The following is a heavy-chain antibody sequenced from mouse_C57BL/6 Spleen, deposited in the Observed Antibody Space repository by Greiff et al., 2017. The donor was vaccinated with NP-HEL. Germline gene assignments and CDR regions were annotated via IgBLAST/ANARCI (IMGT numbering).Heavy chain of an antibody. CDR3: ARSGGYGWFAY. CDR2: IHPNSGST. Sequence: QVQLQKPGAELVKPGASVKLSCKASGYTFTSYWMHWVKQRPGQGLEWIGMIHPNSGSTNYNEKFKSKATLTVDKSSSTAYMQLSSLTSEDSAVYYCARSGGYGWFAYWGQGTLVTVSA. CDR1: GYTFTSYW. D-gene: IGHD2-2*01. J-gene: IGHJ3*01. V-gene: IGHV1-64*01.